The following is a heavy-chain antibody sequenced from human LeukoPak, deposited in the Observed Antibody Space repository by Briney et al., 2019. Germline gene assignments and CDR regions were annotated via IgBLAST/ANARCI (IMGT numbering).Heavy chain of an antibody. CDR3: ARHGTPLRYGSGNYYKGAPFDY. CDR1: GASISSGSNY. CDR2: IYSSGST. Sequence: MPSETLSLTCSVSGASISSGSNYWGWIRQPPGKTLEWIGSIYSSGSTNYNPSLKSRVTISVDTSKNQFSLKLSSVTAADTAVYYCARHGTPLRYGSGNYYKGAPFDYWGQGTLVTVSS. D-gene: IGHD3-10*01. V-gene: IGHV4-39*01. J-gene: IGHJ4*02.